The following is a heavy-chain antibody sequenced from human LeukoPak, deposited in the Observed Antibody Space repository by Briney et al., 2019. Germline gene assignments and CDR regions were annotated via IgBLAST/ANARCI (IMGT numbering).Heavy chain of an antibody. Sequence: GGSLRLSCAASGFTFSSYAMYWVRQAPGKGLEYVSAISTNGGSTYYANSVKGRFTISRDNSKNTLYLQIGSLRAEDMAVYYCAGGSSWYRGIDYWGQGTLVTVSS. CDR2: ISTNGGST. V-gene: IGHV3-64*01. CDR1: GFTFSSYA. J-gene: IGHJ4*02. CDR3: AGGSSWYRGIDY. D-gene: IGHD6-13*01.